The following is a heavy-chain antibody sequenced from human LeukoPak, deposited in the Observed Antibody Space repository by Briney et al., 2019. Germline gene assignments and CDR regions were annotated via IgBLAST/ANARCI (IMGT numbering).Heavy chain of an antibody. D-gene: IGHD6-13*01. CDR1: RFTFSNYV. J-gene: IGHJ4*02. Sequence: GGSLRLSCAASRFTFSNYVMHWVRQAPGKGLEWVAVISYDGSDKYYADSVKGRFTISRDNSKNTLYLQMNSLRAEDKAVYYCAKDPRRYSRTGGYFDYWGQGTLVTVSS. CDR2: ISYDGSDK. V-gene: IGHV3-30*18. CDR3: AKDPRRYSRTGGYFDY.